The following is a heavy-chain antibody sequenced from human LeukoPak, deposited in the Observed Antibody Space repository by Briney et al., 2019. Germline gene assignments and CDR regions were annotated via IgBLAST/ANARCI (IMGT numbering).Heavy chain of an antibody. J-gene: IGHJ4*02. CDR2: ISGSGGST. CDR3: AKDENYDILTREDY. Sequence: SGGSLRLSCAASGFTFSSYAMSWVRQAPGKGLEWVSAISGSGGSTCYADSVKGRFTISRDNSKNTLYLQMNSLRAEDTAVYYCAKDENYDILTREDYWGQGTLVTVSS. V-gene: IGHV3-23*01. D-gene: IGHD3-9*01. CDR1: GFTFSSYA.